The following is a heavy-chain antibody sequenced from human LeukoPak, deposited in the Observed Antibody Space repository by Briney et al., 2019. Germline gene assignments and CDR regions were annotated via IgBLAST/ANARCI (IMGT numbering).Heavy chain of an antibody. V-gene: IGHV1-18*04. CDR1: GYTFTSYG. J-gene: IGHJ6*04. CDR2: ISAYNGNT. Sequence: GASVKVSCKASGYTFTSYGISWVRQAPGQGLEWMGWISAYNGNTNYAQKLQGRVTMTTDTSTSTAYMELRSLRSDDTAVYYCARDQGQLCKNYYYYYGMDVWGKGTTVTVSS. CDR3: ARDQGQLCKNYYYYYGMDV. D-gene: IGHD5-18*01.